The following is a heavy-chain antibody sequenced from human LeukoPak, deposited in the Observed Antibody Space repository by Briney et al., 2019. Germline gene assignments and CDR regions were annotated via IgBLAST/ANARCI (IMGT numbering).Heavy chain of an antibody. Sequence: GGYLRLYCSASGFTFSSYGMHWVRQAPGKGLEWVAVISYDGSNKYYADSVKGRFTIARDNSKNTLYLQMNSLRAEDTCVYYCAKGSDYPDNWGQGTLVTVSS. J-gene: IGHJ4*02. CDR1: GFTFSSYG. CDR3: AKGSDYPDN. CDR2: ISYDGSNK. V-gene: IGHV3-30*18.